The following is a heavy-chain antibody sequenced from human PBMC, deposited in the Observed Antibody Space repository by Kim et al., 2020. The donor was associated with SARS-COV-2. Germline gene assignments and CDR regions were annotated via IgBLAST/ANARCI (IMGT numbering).Heavy chain of an antibody. Sequence: KSRVTISVDTSKNQFSLKLSSVTAADTAVYYCARVTSGWYGARYYYGMDVWGQGTTVTVSS. CDR3: ARVTSGWYGARYYYGMDV. V-gene: IGHV4-34*01. J-gene: IGHJ6*02. D-gene: IGHD6-19*01.